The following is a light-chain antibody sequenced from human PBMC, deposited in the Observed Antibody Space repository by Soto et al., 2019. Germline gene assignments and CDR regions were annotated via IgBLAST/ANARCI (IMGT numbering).Light chain of an antibody. CDR3: CSYARSTTSWV. V-gene: IGLV2-23*01. CDR2: EGS. J-gene: IGLJ3*02. Sequence: QSVLTQPASVSGSPGQSITISCTGTSSDVGSYTLVSWYQQHPGQAPKLVIYEGSKRPSGVSYRFSGSKSGNTASLTISGLRAEDEAHYYCCSYARSTTSWVFGGGTKLTVL. CDR1: SSDVGSYTL.